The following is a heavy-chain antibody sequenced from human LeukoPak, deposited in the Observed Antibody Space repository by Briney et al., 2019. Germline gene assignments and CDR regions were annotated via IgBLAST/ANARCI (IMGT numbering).Heavy chain of an antibody. V-gene: IGHV4-39*01. D-gene: IGHD2-2*01. CDR3: ASPTLGYCSCTSCLTAEYFQH. CDR1: GGSISSSSYY. J-gene: IGHJ1*01. Sequence: LETLSLTCTVSGGSISSSSYYWGWIRQPPGKGLEWIGSIYYSGSTYYNPSLKSRVTISVDTSKNQFSLKLSSVTAADTAVYYCASPTLGYCSCTSCLTAEYFQHWGQGTLVTVSS. CDR2: IYYSGST.